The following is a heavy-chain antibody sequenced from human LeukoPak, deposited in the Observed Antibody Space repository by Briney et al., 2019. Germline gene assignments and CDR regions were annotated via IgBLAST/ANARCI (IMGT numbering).Heavy chain of an antibody. CDR3: ARLPRGTMVRGVITSYFDY. Sequence: GESLKISCKGSGYSFTSYWIGWVRQMPGKGLEWMGIIYPGDSDTRYSPSFQGQVTISADKSIRTAYLQWSSLKASDTAMYYCARLPRGTMVRGVITSYFDYWGQGTLVTVSS. D-gene: IGHD3-10*01. CDR2: IYPGDSDT. CDR1: GYSFTSYW. J-gene: IGHJ4*02. V-gene: IGHV5-51*01.